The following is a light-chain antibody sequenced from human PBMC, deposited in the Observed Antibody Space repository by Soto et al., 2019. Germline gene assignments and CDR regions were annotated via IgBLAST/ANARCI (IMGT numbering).Light chain of an antibody. CDR2: DVS. V-gene: IGLV2-14*02. Sequence: QSVLTQPASVSGSPGQSITISCTGTSSDVGSYNLVSWYQQHPGKAPKLMIYDVSNRPSGVSNRFSGSKSGSTASLTISGLQAEDEADYYCSSYTSSRTYVFGTGTKVTVL. CDR1: SSDVGSYNL. CDR3: SSYTSSRTYV. J-gene: IGLJ1*01.